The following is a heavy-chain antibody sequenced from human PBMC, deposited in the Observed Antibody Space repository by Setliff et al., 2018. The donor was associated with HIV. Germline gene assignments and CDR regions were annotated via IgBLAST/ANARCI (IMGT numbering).Heavy chain of an antibody. CDR1: GVSMSTTSYH. CDR3: ARTYGSGSYWVVGYYLDY. CDR2: IYYSGTT. Sequence: SETLSLTCNVSGVSMSTTSYHWGWIRQPPGKGLEWIASIYYSGTTYYNPSLKSRVTISVDTSKNQFSLKLSSVTAADTAVYYCARTYGSGSYWVVGYYLDYWGQGTLVTVS. J-gene: IGHJ4*02. D-gene: IGHD3-10*01. V-gene: IGHV4-39*01.